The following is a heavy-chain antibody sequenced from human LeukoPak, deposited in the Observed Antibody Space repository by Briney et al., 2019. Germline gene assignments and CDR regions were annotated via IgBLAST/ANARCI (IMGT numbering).Heavy chain of an antibody. J-gene: IGHJ4*02. CDR1: GFTFSSYA. V-gene: IGHV3-30-3*01. Sequence: GGSLRLSCAASGFTFSSYAMHWVRQAPGKGLEWVAVISYDGSNKHYADSVKGRFTISRDNSKNTLYLQMNSLRAEDTAVYYCARDRLGRGLDYWGQGTLVTVSS. D-gene: IGHD3-10*01. CDR3: ARDRLGRGLDY. CDR2: ISYDGSNK.